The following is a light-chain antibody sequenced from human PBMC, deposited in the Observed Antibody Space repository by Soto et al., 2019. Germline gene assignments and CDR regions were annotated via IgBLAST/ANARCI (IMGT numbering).Light chain of an antibody. V-gene: IGKV3-15*01. Sequence: ERVMTQSPVTLSVSPGESVTLSCRASQSVGTNLAWYQQKPGQAPRLLIYGVSTRATGIPTRFSGSGSGRQFTITISSLQSEDFAVYYCQQYNNGPQTFGQGTKVEIK. CDR3: QQYNNGPQT. CDR2: GVS. CDR1: QSVGTN. J-gene: IGKJ1*01.